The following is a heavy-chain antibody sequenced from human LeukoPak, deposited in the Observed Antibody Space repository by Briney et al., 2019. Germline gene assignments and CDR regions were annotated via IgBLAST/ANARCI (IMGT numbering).Heavy chain of an antibody. V-gene: IGHV1-18*01. CDR1: GYTFTNYG. J-gene: IGHJ4*02. D-gene: IGHD3-10*01. CDR3: ARDLDATGDYYGSGTFDY. CDR2: ISAYNGNT. Sequence: ASVKVSCKASGYTFTNYGISWVRQAPGQGLEWMGWISAYNGNTNYAQKLQGRVTMTTDTSTSTAYMELRSLRSDDTAVYYCARDLDATGDYYGSGTFDYWGQGTLVTVSS.